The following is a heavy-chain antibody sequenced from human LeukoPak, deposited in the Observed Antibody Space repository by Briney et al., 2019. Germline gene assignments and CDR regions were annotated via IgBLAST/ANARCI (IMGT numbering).Heavy chain of an antibody. CDR3: AKDVLFGVAIFNWFDP. V-gene: IGHV3-30*18. D-gene: IGHD3-3*01. J-gene: IGHJ5*02. CDR1: GFTFSSYG. CDR2: ISYDGSNK. Sequence: GGSLRLSCAASGFTFSSYGMHWVRQAPGKGLEWVAVISYDGSNKYYADSVKGRFTISRDNSKNTLYLQINSLRAEDTAVYYCAKDVLFGVAIFNWFDPWGQGTLVTVSS.